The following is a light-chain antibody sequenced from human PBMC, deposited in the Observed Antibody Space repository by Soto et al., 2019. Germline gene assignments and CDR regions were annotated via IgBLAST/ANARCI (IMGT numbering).Light chain of an antibody. CDR1: QSVSSY. CDR3: QQRSNWPRLT. J-gene: IGKJ4*01. CDR2: DAS. V-gene: IGKV3-11*01. Sequence: PREKATLSCRASQSVSSYLACYQQKPGQAPRLLIYDASNRATGIPARFSGSGSGTDFTLTISSLEPEDFAVYYCQQRSNWPRLTFGGGTKADIK.